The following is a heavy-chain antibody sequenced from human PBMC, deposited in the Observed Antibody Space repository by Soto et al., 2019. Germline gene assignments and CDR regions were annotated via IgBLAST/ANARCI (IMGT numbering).Heavy chain of an antibody. J-gene: IGHJ4*02. CDR1: VGSISSYY. CDR3: ARDHTGYINFDY. D-gene: IGHD3-16*02. CDR2: IYYSGST. V-gene: IGHV4-59*01. Sequence: PSETLSLACTVTVGSISSYYLSWIRQPPGKGLEWIGYIYYSGSTNYNPSLKSRVTISVDTSKNQFSLKLSSVTAAETAVYYCARDHTGYINFDYWGQGTLVTVSS.